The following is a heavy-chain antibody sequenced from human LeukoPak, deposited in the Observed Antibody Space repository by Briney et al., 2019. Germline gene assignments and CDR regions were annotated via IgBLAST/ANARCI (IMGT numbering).Heavy chain of an antibody. D-gene: IGHD6-19*01. CDR3: ARAHPSRSGWYEN. V-gene: IGHV3-48*03. CDR1: GFTFSSYE. Sequence: GGSLRLSCAASGFTFSSYEMNWVRQAPGKGLEWVSYISSSGSTIYYADSVKGRFTISRDNAKNSLYLQVNSLRAEDTAVYYCARAHPSRSGWYENWGQGTLVTVSS. CDR2: ISSSGSTI. J-gene: IGHJ4*02.